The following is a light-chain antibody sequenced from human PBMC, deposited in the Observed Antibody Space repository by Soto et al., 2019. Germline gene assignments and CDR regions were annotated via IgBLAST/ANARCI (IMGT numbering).Light chain of an antibody. CDR1: PSVGSFS. CDR3: QQYSTSPET. Sequence: EIVLTQSPGTLSLSPGERATLSCRASPSVGSFSLAWYQQKPGQAPRLLIYGASSRATGIPDRFSGSGSGTDFALTISRLEPEDFAVYYCQQYSTSPETFGQGTKVEIK. CDR2: GAS. J-gene: IGKJ1*01. V-gene: IGKV3-20*01.